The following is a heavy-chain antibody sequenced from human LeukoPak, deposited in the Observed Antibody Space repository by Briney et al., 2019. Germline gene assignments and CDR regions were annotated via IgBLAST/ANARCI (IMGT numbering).Heavy chain of an antibody. Sequence: GSSVKVSCTASGVTFSSYTISWVRQAPGQGLEWMGRIIHILGIANYAQKFQGRVTITADKSTSTAYMELSSLRCEATAVYYCARASTDYYDSSGYDYWGQGTLVTVSS. CDR1: GVTFSSYT. J-gene: IGHJ4*02. CDR2: IIHILGIA. D-gene: IGHD3-22*01. CDR3: ARASTDYYDSSGYDY. V-gene: IGHV1-69*02.